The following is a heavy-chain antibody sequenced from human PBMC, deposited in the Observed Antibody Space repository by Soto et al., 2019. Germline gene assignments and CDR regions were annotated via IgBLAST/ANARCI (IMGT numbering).Heavy chain of an antibody. Sequence: QVQLQESGPGLVKPSQTLSLTCTVSGGSISSGGYYWSWIRQHPGKGLEWIGYIYYSGSTYYNPSLKSRVTMSVDTSKNQFSLKLSSVTAAGTAVYSCARDADTAMGEGGMDVWGQGTTVTVSS. V-gene: IGHV4-31*03. CDR2: IYYSGST. J-gene: IGHJ6*02. D-gene: IGHD5-18*01. CDR1: GGSISSGGYY. CDR3: ARDADTAMGEGGMDV.